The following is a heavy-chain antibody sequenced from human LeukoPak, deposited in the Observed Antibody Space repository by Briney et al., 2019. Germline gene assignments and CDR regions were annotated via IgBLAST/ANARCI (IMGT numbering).Heavy chain of an antibody. D-gene: IGHD6-19*01. CDR3: AKLPGYSSGLCY. J-gene: IGHJ4*02. CDR2: ISSSSSYI. V-gene: IGHV3-21*04. Sequence: GGSLRLSCAASGFTFSSYSMNWVRQAPGKGLEWVSSISSSSSYIYYADSVKGRFTISRDNAKNSLYLQMNSLRAEDTAVYYCAKLPGYSSGLCYWGQGTLVTVSS. CDR1: GFTFSSYS.